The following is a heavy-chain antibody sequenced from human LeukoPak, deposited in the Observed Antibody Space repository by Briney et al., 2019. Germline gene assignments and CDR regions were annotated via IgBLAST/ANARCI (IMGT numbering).Heavy chain of an antibody. CDR1: GVSINTCCYY. Sequence: PSETLSLTCDVSGVSINTCCYYWTWIRQPPGKGLEWNVYKYYSGSTRNNSSRRSRLTISLASSKNHFSLRLTSVTAADTAVYYCARGRSYGFAFDSWGPGTLVIVSS. D-gene: IGHD5-18*01. CDR2: KYYSGST. CDR3: ARGRSYGFAFDS. V-gene: IGHV4-61*01. J-gene: IGHJ4*02.